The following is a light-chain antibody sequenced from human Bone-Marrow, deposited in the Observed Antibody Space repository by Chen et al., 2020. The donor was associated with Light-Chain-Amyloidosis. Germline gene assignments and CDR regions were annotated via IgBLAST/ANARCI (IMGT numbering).Light chain of an antibody. J-gene: IGLJ2*01. CDR1: DLPTKY. CDR2: RDT. CDR3: QSADSSGTYEVI. Sequence: SYALTQPPSVSVSPGQTARLTCSGDDLPTKYAYWYQQKPGQAPVLVIHRDTERPSGISERFSGSSSGTTATLTISGGQAEDEADYHCQSADSSGTYEVIFGGGTKLTVL. V-gene: IGLV3-25*03.